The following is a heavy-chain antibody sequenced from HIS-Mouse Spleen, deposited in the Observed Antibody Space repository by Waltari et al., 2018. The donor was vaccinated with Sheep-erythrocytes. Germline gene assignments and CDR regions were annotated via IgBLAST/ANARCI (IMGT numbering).Heavy chain of an antibody. J-gene: IGHJ4*02. CDR3: ARVASGATFDY. D-gene: IGHD1-26*01. CDR2: IRSSSSDI. Sequence: EVQLVESGGGLVKPGGSLRLSCAASGFTFSSYSMNWVRQAPGKGRGWVSYIRSSSSDISYADSVKCVFTISRDNAKNSLYLQMNSLRAEDTAVYYCARVASGATFDYWGQGTLVTVSS. CDR1: GFTFSSYS. V-gene: IGHV3-21*01.